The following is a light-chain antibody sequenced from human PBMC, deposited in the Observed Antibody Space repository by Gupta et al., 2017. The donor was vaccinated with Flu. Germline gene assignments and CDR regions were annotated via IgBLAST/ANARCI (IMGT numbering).Light chain of an antibody. V-gene: IGKV3-20*01. J-gene: IGKJ4*01. Sequence: EIVLTQSPGILSLSPGERATLSCRASQSVGSSYLAWYQQKPGQAPSLLIYGASSRATGIPDRFSGSGSGTDFTLTISRLEPEDFAVYYCQKDGTSPLTFGGGTKVEI. CDR3: QKDGTSPLT. CDR2: GAS. CDR1: QSVGSSY.